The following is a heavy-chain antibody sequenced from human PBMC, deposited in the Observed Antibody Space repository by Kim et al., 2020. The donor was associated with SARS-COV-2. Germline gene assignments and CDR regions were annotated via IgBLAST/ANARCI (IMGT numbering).Heavy chain of an antibody. CDR2: SSSSGTTI. D-gene: IGHD3-10*01. CDR3: ARQGPMEIHYYFGVDG. V-gene: IGHV3-11*01. Sequence: GGSLRLSCTASGFIFSDYYMSWIRQAPGRGLEWISYSSSSGTTIYYADSVKGRFTILRDNDKNSRFLQMNNLGAEDTAVYYCARQGPMEIHYYFGVDGWGQRPTVTVSS. J-gene: IGHJ6*02. CDR1: GFIFSDYY.